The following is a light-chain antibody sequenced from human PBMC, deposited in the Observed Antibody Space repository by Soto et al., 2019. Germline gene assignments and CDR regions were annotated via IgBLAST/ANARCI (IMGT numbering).Light chain of an antibody. V-gene: IGKV3-15*01. Sequence: EIVMTQSPATLSVSPGERATLSCRAGQSVSSNLAWYQQKPGQAPRLLIYGASTRATGIPARFSGSGSGTEFTLTISSLQPDDFATYYCQQYNSYSFGQGTKVDIK. CDR1: QSVSSN. J-gene: IGKJ1*01. CDR3: QQYNSYS. CDR2: GAS.